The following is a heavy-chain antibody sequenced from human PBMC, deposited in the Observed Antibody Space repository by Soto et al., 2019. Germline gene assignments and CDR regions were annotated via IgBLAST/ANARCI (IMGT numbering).Heavy chain of an antibody. Sequence: SETLSLTCSVSGDSISNLDSFWAWIRQPPGQALEYIGYIYKSATTYYNPSFESRVAISVDTSKSQFSLNGTSVTAADTAVYFCARGRYCLTGRCFPNWFDSWGQGALVTVAS. J-gene: IGHJ5*01. CDR2: IYKSATT. V-gene: IGHV4-30-4*01. D-gene: IGHD7-27*01. CDR3: ARGRYCLTGRCFPNWFDS. CDR1: GDSISNLDSF.